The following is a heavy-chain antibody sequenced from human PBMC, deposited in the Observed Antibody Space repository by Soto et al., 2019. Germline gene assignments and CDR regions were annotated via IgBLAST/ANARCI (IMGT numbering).Heavy chain of an antibody. Sequence: QVQLQESGPGLVKPSQTLSLTCTVSGGSISSGGYYWSWIRQHPGKGLEWIGYIYYSGSTYYNPSLKSRVTISVDTSKNQFSLKLSSVTAADTAVYYCHLYCSGGSCYSNYFDYWGQGTLVTVSS. CDR2: IYYSGST. D-gene: IGHD2-15*01. CDR3: HLYCSGGSCYSNYFDY. CDR1: GGSISSGGYY. V-gene: IGHV4-31*03. J-gene: IGHJ4*02.